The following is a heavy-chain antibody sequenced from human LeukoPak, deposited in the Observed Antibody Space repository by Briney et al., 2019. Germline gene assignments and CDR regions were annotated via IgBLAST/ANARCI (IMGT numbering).Heavy chain of an antibody. CDR1: GFNVGSNY. Sequence: GGSLRLSCAASGFNVGSNYMNWVRQAPGKGLEWVSIIYSGGTTYYADSVKGRFTISRDNSKNTLYLQMNSLRAEDTAVYYCTNGRQWLAFDYWGQGTLVTVSS. V-gene: IGHV3-66*01. CDR3: TNGRQWLAFDY. CDR2: IYSGGTT. J-gene: IGHJ4*02. D-gene: IGHD6-19*01.